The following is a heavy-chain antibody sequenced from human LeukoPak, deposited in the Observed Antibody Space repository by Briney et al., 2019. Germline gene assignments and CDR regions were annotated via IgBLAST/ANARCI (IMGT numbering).Heavy chain of an antibody. Sequence: SQTLSLTCTVSGGSISRGGDYWSWIRQHPGQGLVWIGNIYDSGSTYYNLYLKGRVTITADTSKNQFSLKLSSVAAADTAVFYCARVPIIRGVIEDWGQGTLVSVSS. CDR3: ARVPIIRGVIED. CDR1: GGSISRGGDY. J-gene: IGHJ4*02. CDR2: IYDSGST. V-gene: IGHV4-31*03. D-gene: IGHD3-10*01.